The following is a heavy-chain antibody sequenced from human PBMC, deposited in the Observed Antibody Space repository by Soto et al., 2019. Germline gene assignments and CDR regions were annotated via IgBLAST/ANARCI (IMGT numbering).Heavy chain of an antibody. CDR2: ISAYNGNT. CDR3: PRKAPPEDY. J-gene: IGHJ4*02. CDR1: GYTFTSYA. V-gene: IGHV1-18*01. Sequence: QVQLVQSGAEVKKPGASVKVSCKASGYTFTSYAISWVRQAPGQGLEWMGWISAYNGNTNYAQKLQGRVTMTTDTPTSTAYRGLRSLRLADPALYFWPRKAPPEDYWGQGTLVTVSS.